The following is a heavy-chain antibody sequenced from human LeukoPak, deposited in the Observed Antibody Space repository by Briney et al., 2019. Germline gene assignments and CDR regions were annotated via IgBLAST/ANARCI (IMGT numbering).Heavy chain of an antibody. CDR3: ARDSGGYSSGWYLAY. Sequence: ASVEVSCKASGGTFSSYAISWVRQAPGQGLEWMGRIIPILGIANYAQKFQGRVTITADKSTSTAYMELSSLRSEDTAVYYCARDSGGYSSGWYLAYWGQGTLVTVSS. D-gene: IGHD6-19*01. CDR2: IIPILGIA. CDR1: GGTFSSYA. J-gene: IGHJ4*02. V-gene: IGHV1-69*04.